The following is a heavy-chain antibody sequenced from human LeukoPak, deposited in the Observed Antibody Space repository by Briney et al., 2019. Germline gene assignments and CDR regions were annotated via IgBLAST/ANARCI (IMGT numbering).Heavy chain of an antibody. D-gene: IGHD3-22*01. CDR3: ARGAYYYED. CDR2: ISSSSSTI. CDR1: GFTFSSYS. V-gene: IGHV3-48*01. Sequence: PEGSLRLSCAASGFTFSSYSMNWVRQAPGKGLEWVSYISSSSSTIYYADSVKGRFTISRDNAKNSLYLQMNSLRAEDTAVYYCARGAYYYEDWGQGTLVTVSS. J-gene: IGHJ4*02.